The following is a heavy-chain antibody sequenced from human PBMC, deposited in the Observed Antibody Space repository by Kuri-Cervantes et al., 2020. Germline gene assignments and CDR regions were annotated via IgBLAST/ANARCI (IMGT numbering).Heavy chain of an antibody. D-gene: IGHD2-2*01. J-gene: IGHJ5*02. CDR2: IYHSGST. CDR1: GGSISSGGYS. CDR3: ARGAIGYCSSTSCYRGRSSSKNWFDP. Sequence: LRLSCAVSGGSISSGGYSWSWIRQPPGKGLEWIGYIYHSGSTYYNPSLKSRVTISVDRSKNQFSLKLSSVTAADTAVYYCARGAIGYCSSTSCYRGRSSSKNWFDPWGQGTLVTVSS. V-gene: IGHV4-30-2*01.